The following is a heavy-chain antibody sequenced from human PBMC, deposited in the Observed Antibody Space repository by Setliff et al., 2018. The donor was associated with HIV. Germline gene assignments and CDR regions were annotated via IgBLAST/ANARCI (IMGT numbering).Heavy chain of an antibody. Sequence: VASVKVSCKASGYTFTNYGISWVRQAPGQGLEWMGWINTNSGDTNFAQKFQGRVTMTRDTSISTAYMELSGLRSDDTAIYYCARGLTTVTAVDYWGQGALVTVSS. D-gene: IGHD4-17*01. CDR2: INTNSGDT. CDR1: GYTFTNYG. V-gene: IGHV1-2*02. CDR3: ARGLTTVTAVDY. J-gene: IGHJ4*02.